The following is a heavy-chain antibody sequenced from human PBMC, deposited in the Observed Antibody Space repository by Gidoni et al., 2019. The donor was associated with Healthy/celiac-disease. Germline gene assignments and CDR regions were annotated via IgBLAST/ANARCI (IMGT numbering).Heavy chain of an antibody. D-gene: IGHD6-6*01. Sequence: QVQLQESGPGLVKPSETLSLTCTVSGGSISSYYWSWIRQPPGKGLEWIGYIYYSGSTNYNPSLKSRVTISVDTSKNQFSLKLSSVTAADTAVYYCAIYRDEYSRVDSSLGLFQHWGQGTLVTVSS. CDR3: AIYRDEYSRVDSSLGLFQH. CDR2: IYYSGST. CDR1: GGSISSYY. V-gene: IGHV4-59*01. J-gene: IGHJ1*01.